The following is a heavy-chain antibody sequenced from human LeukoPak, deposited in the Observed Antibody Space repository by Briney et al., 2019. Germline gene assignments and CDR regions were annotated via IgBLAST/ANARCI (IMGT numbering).Heavy chain of an antibody. J-gene: IGHJ4*02. Sequence: SETLSLTCAVYGGSFSGYYWSWIRQPPGKGLEWIGEINHSGSTNCNPSLKSRVTISVDTSKNQFSLKLSSVTAADTAVYYCARGRNGEGLVEVTIQYYFDYWGQGTLVTVSS. CDR3: ARGRNGEGLVEVTIQYYFDY. CDR1: GGSFSGYY. D-gene: IGHD3-22*01. CDR2: INHSGST. V-gene: IGHV4-34*01.